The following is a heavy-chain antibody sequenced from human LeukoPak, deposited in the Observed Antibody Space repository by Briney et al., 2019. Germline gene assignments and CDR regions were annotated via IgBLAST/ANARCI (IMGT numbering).Heavy chain of an antibody. CDR3: ARVGQAVAGIDY. Sequence: PGGSLRLSCAASGFTFRNYAMNWVREAPGKGMGWVSSIAASSGDTYYADSVKGRFTISRDNAKNSLYLQMNSLRAEDTAVYYCARVGQAVAGIDYWGQGTLVTVSS. CDR2: IAASSGDT. D-gene: IGHD6-19*01. CDR1: GFTFRNYA. V-gene: IGHV3-21*04. J-gene: IGHJ4*02.